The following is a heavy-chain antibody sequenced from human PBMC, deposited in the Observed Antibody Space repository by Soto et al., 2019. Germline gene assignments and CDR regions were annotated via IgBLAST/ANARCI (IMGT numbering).Heavy chain of an antibody. CDR3: AIEYSSSPPYYPIGY. J-gene: IGHJ4*02. D-gene: IGHD6-6*01. V-gene: IGHV1-69*13. CDR2: IIPIFGTA. Sequence: SVKVSCKASGGTFSSYSISWVRQAPGQGLEWKGGIIPIFGTANYAQKFQGRVTITADESTSTAYMELSSLRSEDTAVYYCAIEYSSSPPYYPIGYWGQGTLVTVSS. CDR1: GGTFSSYS.